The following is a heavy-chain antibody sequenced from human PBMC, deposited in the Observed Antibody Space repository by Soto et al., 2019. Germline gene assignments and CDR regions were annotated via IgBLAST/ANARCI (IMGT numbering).Heavy chain of an antibody. D-gene: IGHD1-1*01. CDR3: TRDGMTTGDN. CDR1: GFSVISYT. V-gene: IGHV4-4*07. J-gene: IGHJ4*02. CDR2: VFSSVSA. Sequence: ETLSLTCIVAGFSVISYTWSWVRQPANKGLEWIGRVFSSVSATYSPSLKSRVRISMDTPENRISLKLDSVTAADAGVYYCTRDGMTTGDNWGPGTLVTVSS.